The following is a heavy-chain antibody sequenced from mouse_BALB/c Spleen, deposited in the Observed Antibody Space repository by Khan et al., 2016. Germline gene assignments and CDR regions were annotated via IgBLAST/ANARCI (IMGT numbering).Heavy chain of an antibody. CDR3: AREGFDY. Sequence: EVELVESGGGLVQPGGSRKLSCAASGFTFSSFGIHWVRQAPEKGLEWVAYISSGSSTIYYADTVKGRFTISRDNPKNTLFLQMTSLRSEDTAMYYCAREGFDYWGQGTPLTVSS. J-gene: IGHJ2*01. CDR1: GFTFSSFG. V-gene: IGHV5-17*02. CDR2: ISSGSSTI.